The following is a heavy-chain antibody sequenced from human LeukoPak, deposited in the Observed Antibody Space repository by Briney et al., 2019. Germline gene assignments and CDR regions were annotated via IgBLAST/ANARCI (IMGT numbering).Heavy chain of an antibody. D-gene: IGHD4-23*01. CDR3: AKDYGGNLGGGAFDI. V-gene: IGHV3-23*01. J-gene: IGHJ3*02. CDR1: GFSFSSYA. Sequence: GGSLRLSCAASGFSFSSYAMSWVRQAPGKGLEWVSVIGGGPGNTYYTDSVKGRFTISRDNAKNSLYLQMNSLRPEDMALYYCAKDYGGNLGGGAFDIWGQGTMVTVSS. CDR2: IGGGPGNT.